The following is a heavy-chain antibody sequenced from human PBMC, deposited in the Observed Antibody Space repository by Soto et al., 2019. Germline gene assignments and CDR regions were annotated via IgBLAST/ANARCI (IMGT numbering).Heavy chain of an antibody. Sequence: EVQLVESGGGLVQPGGSLKLSCAASGFIVSGFGIHWVRQASGKGLEWVGRIRDKGNNYATTYAASMKGRFTISRDDSETTAFLQMNSLITEDTAVYYCARYRPGLGALDYWGQGTLVTVSS. CDR3: ARYRPGLGALDY. V-gene: IGHV3-73*02. CDR1: GFIVSGFG. J-gene: IGHJ4*02. CDR2: IRDKGNNYAT. D-gene: IGHD3-16*01.